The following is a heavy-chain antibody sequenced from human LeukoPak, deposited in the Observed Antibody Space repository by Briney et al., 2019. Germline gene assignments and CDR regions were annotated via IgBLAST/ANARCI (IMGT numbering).Heavy chain of an antibody. D-gene: IGHD3-9*01. CDR2: INPNGGDT. CDR3: ASPAGSNYDVLTGPGYCDY. V-gene: IGHV1-2*02. J-gene: IGHJ4*02. Sequence: AASVKVSRKASGYIFTDYYMHWVRQAPGQGLEWLGWINPNGGDTSYAQKFQGRVTMTRDTSITTVYMELRGLTSDDTAVYFCASPAGSNYDVLTGPGYCDYWGQGTLVTVSS. CDR1: GYIFTDYY.